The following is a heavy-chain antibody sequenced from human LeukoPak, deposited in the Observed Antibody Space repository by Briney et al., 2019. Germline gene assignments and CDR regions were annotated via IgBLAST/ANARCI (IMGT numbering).Heavy chain of an antibody. CDR3: ARGVRGYSYGSPLGYYYYYYYMDV. Sequence: ASVKVSCKASGYTFTGYYMHWVRQAPGQGLEWMGWINSNSGGTNYAQKFQGRVTMTRDTSISTAYMELSRLRSDDTAVYYCARGVRGYSYGSPLGYYYYYYYMDVWGKGTTVTVSS. CDR1: GYTFTGYY. CDR2: INSNSGGT. V-gene: IGHV1-2*02. J-gene: IGHJ6*03. D-gene: IGHD5-18*01.